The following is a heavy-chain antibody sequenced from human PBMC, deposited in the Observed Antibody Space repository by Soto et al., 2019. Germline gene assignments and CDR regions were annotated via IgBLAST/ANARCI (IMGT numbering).Heavy chain of an antibody. Sequence: SVKVSCKASGFTFTSSAMQWVRQARGQRLEWIGWIVVGSGNTNYAQKFQERVTITRDMSTSTAYMELSSLRSEDTAVYYCAADPVHCGSGSLHFDIWGQGTMVTVSS. V-gene: IGHV1-58*02. CDR2: IVVGSGNT. J-gene: IGHJ3*02. CDR3: AADPVHCGSGSLHFDI. D-gene: IGHD3-10*01. CDR1: GFTFTSSA.